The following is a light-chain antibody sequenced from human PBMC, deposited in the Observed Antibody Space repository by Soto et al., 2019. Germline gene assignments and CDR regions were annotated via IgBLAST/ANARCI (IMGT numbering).Light chain of an antibody. CDR1: QSVSSGY. CDR2: DAS. J-gene: IGKJ4*01. Sequence: EIVLTQFPGTLSLSPGERATLSCWASQSVSSGYLAGYQQKPGQAPRLLIYDASSRATGIPDRVSGSGSGTDFTLTISRLEPEDFAVYYCQPYGSSLLTFGGGTKVEIK. CDR3: QPYGSSLLT. V-gene: IGKV3-20*01.